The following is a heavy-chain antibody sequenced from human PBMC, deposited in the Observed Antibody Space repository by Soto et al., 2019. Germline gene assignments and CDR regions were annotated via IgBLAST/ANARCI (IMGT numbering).Heavy chain of an antibody. V-gene: IGHV6-1*01. Sequence: PSRGLEWLGRTYYRSKWYNDSAVSVRSRITINPDTSKNQISLQLNSVTPEDTAVYYCARGKSGIAVALFEYWGQGILVTVSS. CDR3: ARGKSGIAVALFEY. CDR2: TYYRSKWYN. J-gene: IGHJ4*02. D-gene: IGHD6-19*01.